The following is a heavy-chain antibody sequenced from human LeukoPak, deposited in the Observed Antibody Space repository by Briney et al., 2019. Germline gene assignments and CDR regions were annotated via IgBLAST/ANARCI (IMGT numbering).Heavy chain of an antibody. CDR2: IYTSGST. CDR3: ARDISLGISSSWNFDY. J-gene: IGHJ4*02. V-gene: IGHV4-4*07. Sequence: SETLSLTCAVYGGSFSGYYWSWIRQPAGKGLEWIGRIYTSGSTNYNPSLKSRVTMSVDTSKNQFSLKLSSVTAADTAVYYCARDISLGISSSWNFDYWGQGTLVTVSS. D-gene: IGHD6-13*01. CDR1: GGSFSGYY.